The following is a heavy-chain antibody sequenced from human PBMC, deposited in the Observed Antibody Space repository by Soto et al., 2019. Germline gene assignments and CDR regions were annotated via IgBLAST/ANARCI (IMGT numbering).Heavy chain of an antibody. CDR2: ISYDGSNK. Sequence: QVQLVESGGGVVQPGRSLRLSCAASGFTFSSYGMHWVRQAPGKGLEGVAVISYDGSNKYYADSVKGRFTISRDNSKNTLYLQMNSLRAEDTAVYYCAKDQSYDFWSGYPRYGMDVWGQGTTVTVSS. D-gene: IGHD3-3*01. V-gene: IGHV3-30*18. J-gene: IGHJ6*02. CDR1: GFTFSSYG. CDR3: AKDQSYDFWSGYPRYGMDV.